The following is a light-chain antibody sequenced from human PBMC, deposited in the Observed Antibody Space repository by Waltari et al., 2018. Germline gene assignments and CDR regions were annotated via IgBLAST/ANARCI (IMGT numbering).Light chain of an antibody. CDR2: GAS. J-gene: IGKJ1*01. Sequence: DIQMTQSPFSVSAPVGDTVTITCRASQGISTWLAWYQQKPGKAPKFLIHGASTLQSGVPSRFSGSGSGTEFTLTITSLQTEDFATYYCQQTDRFPRTFGQGTRVEIK. V-gene: IGKV1-12*01. CDR3: QQTDRFPRT. CDR1: QGISTW.